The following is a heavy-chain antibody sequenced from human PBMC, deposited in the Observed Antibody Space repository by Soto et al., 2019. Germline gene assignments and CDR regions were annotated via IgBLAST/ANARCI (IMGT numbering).Heavy chain of an antibody. CDR1: GFTFTSSA. CDR3: ATSPLTRRYCSGGSCHTKYYYGMDV. J-gene: IGHJ6*02. V-gene: IGHV1-58*01. Sequence: SVKVSCKASGFTFTSSAVQWVRQARGQRLEWIGWIVVGSGNTNYAQKFQERVTITRDMSTSTAYMELSSLRSEDTAVYYCATSPLTRRYCSGGSCHTKYYYGMDVWGQGTTVTVSS. D-gene: IGHD2-15*01. CDR2: IVVGSGNT.